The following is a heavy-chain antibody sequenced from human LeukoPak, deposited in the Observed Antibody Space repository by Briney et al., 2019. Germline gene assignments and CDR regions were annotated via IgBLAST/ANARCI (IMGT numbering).Heavy chain of an antibody. D-gene: IGHD6-19*01. J-gene: IGHJ5*02. CDR3: ARGGAVAGNWFDP. V-gene: IGHV3-33*01. CDR1: GFTFSSYG. CDR2: IWYDGSNK. Sequence: PGGSLRLSCAASGFTFSSYGMHWVRQAPGKGLEWVAVIWYDGSNKYYADSVKGRFTISRDNSKNTLYLQMNSLRAEDTAVYYCARGGAVAGNWFDPWGQGTLVTVSS.